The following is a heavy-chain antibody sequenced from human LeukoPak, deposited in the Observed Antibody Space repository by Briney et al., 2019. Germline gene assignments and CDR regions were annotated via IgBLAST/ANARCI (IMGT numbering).Heavy chain of an antibody. Sequence: PGGSLRLSCAASGVTVSNNSMSWVRQAPGKGLEWVSVIYGGGSTYYADSVKGRFTISRDTSKNSLYLQMNSLRAEDTAVYYCVRGWSGYYAIDYWGQGTLVTVSS. D-gene: IGHD3-3*01. CDR2: IYGGGST. CDR1: GVTVSNNS. J-gene: IGHJ4*02. V-gene: IGHV3-53*01. CDR3: VRGWSGYYAIDY.